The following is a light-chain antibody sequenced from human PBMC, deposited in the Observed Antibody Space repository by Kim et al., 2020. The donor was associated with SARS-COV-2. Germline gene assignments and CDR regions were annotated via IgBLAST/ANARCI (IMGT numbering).Light chain of an antibody. Sequence: GQRVTISCTGSSSNIGAGYDVHWYQQLPGTAPKLMIYDVSKRPSGVPDRFSGSKSGNTDSLTVSGLQAEDEADYYCTSYAGSNIVVFGGGTQLTVL. J-gene: IGLJ2*01. CDR3: TSYAGSNIVV. CDR2: DVS. CDR1: SSNIGAGYD. V-gene: IGLV1-40*01.